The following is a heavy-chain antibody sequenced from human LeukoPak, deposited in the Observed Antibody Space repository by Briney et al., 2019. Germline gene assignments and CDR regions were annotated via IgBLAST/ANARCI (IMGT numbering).Heavy chain of an antibody. V-gene: IGHV1-46*01. D-gene: IGHD3-16*01. J-gene: IGHJ3*02. Sequence: ASVKVSCKASGYTLTSYYMHWVRQAPGQGLEWMGIINPSGGSTSYAQKFQGRVTMTRDMSTSTVYMELSSLRSGDTAVYYCAREGGETDAFDIWGQGTMVTVSS. CDR2: INPSGGST. CDR3: AREGGETDAFDI. CDR1: GYTLTSYY.